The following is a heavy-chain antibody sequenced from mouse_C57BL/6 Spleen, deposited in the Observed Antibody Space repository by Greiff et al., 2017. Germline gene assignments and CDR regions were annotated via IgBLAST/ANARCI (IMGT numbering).Heavy chain of an antibody. V-gene: IGHV1-72*01. D-gene: IGHD1-2*01. CDR3: ARGYYGHYYAMDY. CDR2: IDPNSGGT. CDR1: GYTFTSYW. Sequence: QVHVKQPGTELVKPGASVKLSCKASGYTFTSYWMHWVKQRPGRGLEWIGRIDPNSGGTKYNEKFKSKATLTVDKPSSTAYMQLSSLTSEDSAVYYCARGYYGHYYAMDYWGQGTSVTVSS. J-gene: IGHJ4*01.